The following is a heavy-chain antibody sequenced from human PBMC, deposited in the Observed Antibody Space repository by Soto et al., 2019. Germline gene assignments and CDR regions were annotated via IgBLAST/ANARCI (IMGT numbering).Heavy chain of an antibody. V-gene: IGHV3-48*03. J-gene: IGHJ4*02. CDR3: ARTGLYDSSVVDY. CDR1: GFTFSSYE. Sequence: GGSLRLSCAASGFTFSSYEMNWVRQAPGKGLEWVSYISSSGSTIYYADSVKGRFTISRDNAKNSLYLQMNSLRAEDTAVYYCARTGLYDSSVVDYWGQGTLVTVS. D-gene: IGHD3-22*01. CDR2: ISSSGSTI.